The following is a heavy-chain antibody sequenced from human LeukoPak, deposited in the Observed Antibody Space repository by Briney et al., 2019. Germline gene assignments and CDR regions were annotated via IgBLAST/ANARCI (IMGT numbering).Heavy chain of an antibody. J-gene: IGHJ3*02. CDR2: LYSGDNT. Sequence: GGSQRLSCAASGFTVSDNYMSWVRQAPGKGLEWVSILYSGDNTYYADSVKGRFTISRDTSKNTLYLQMNSLRAEDTAVYYCARDWGFHIWGQGTMVTVSS. D-gene: IGHD3-16*01. CDR1: GFTVSDNY. V-gene: IGHV3-53*01. CDR3: ARDWGFHI.